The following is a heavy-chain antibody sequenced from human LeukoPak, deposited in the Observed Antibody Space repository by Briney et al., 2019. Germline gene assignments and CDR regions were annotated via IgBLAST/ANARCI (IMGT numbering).Heavy chain of an antibody. J-gene: IGHJ5*02. CDR1: GGSISSYY. CDR3: ARDHTRRYYDILTGHNWFDP. D-gene: IGHD3-9*01. CDR2: IYTSGST. Sequence: PSETLSLTCTVSGGSISSYYWSWIRQPAGKGLEWIGRIYTSGSTNYNPSLKSRVTMSVDTSKNQFSLKLSPVTAADTAVYYCARDHTRRYYDILTGHNWFDPWGQGTLVTVSS. V-gene: IGHV4-4*07.